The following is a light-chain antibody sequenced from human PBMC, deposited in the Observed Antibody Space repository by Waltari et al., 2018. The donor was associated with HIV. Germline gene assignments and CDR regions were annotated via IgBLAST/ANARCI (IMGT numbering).Light chain of an antibody. CDR3: AAWDDSLNGVV. J-gene: IGLJ2*01. CDR2: NNN. Sequence: QSVLTQPPSASGTPGQRVTISCSGSSPNIGSNTVSWYRQLPGTAPKILMYNNNQRPSGVPDRFSGSKSGTSASLAISGLQSEDEANYYCAAWDDSLNGVVFGGGTKLTVL. V-gene: IGLV1-44*01. CDR1: SPNIGSNT.